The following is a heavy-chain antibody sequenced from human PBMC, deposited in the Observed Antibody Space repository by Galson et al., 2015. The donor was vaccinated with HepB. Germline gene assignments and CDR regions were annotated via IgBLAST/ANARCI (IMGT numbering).Heavy chain of an antibody. J-gene: IGHJ4*02. V-gene: IGHV3-7*01. D-gene: IGHD6-19*01. CDR3: ARDLRGSGWYVDY. CDR2: IKQDGSEK. CDR1: GFTFSSYW. Sequence: LRLSCAASGFTFSSYWMSWVRQAPGKGLEWVANIKQDGSEKYYVDSVKGRFTISRDNAKNSLYLQMNSLRAEDTAVYYCARDLRGSGWYVDYWGQGTLVTVSS.